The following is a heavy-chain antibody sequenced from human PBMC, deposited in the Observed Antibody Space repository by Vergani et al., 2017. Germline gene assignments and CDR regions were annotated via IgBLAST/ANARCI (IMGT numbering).Heavy chain of an antibody. J-gene: IGHJ4*02. V-gene: IGHV1-18*01. Sequence: QVQLVQSGAEVKKPGASVKVSCKASGYTFTSFGISWVRQAPGQGLEWMGWISAHNGNTNYAQKLQGRVTMTTDTSTSTAYMELRSLRSDDTAVYYCARDLRQPSGLGYSYGYVDYWGQGTLVTVSS. CDR1: GYTFTSFG. D-gene: IGHD5-18*01. CDR3: ARDLRQPSGLGYSYGYVDY. CDR2: ISAHNGNT.